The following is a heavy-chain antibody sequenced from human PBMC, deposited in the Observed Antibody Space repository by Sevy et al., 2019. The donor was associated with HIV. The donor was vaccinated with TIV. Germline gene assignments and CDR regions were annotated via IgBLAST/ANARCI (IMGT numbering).Heavy chain of an antibody. Sequence: GGSLRLSCAASQFTFSSYAMSWVRQAPGKGLEWVSSISGSGGETYYADSVKGRFTISRDKSKNTRYLQMNSLRAEDTAVYYCAKDMIVVVGEALDIWGQGTMVTVSS. CDR3: AKDMIVVVGEALDI. V-gene: IGHV3-23*01. CDR1: QFTFSSYA. D-gene: IGHD3-22*01. J-gene: IGHJ3*02. CDR2: ISGSGGET.